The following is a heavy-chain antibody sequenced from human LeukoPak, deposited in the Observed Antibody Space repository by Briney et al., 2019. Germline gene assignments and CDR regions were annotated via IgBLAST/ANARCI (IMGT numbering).Heavy chain of an antibody. Sequence: ASVKVSCKASGYTFTSYYMHWVRQAPGQGLEWMGIINPSGGSTSYAQKFQGRVTMTRDTSTSTVYMELSSLRSEDTVVYYCAVPRDIVVVPADAYYYYYGMDVWGQGTTVTVSS. V-gene: IGHV1-46*01. CDR3: AVPRDIVVVPADAYYYYYGMDV. J-gene: IGHJ6*02. CDR1: GYTFTSYY. CDR2: INPSGGST. D-gene: IGHD2-2*01.